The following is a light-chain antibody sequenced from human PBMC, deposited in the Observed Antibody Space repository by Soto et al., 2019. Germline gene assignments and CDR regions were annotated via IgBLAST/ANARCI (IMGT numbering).Light chain of an antibody. Sequence: EIVLTQSPATLSLSPGERATLSCGASQSVSSSSLAWYQQKPGLAPRLLIYDTSSRATGIPARFSGSGSGTDFTLTISSLEPEDYAVYYCQHRRSWPLTFGGGTKVEIK. CDR2: DTS. CDR3: QHRRSWPLT. V-gene: IGKV3D-20*02. J-gene: IGKJ4*01. CDR1: QSVSSSS.